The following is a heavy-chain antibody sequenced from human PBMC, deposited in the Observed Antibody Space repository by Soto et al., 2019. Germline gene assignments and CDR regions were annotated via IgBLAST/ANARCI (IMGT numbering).Heavy chain of an antibody. V-gene: IGHV4-61*08. CDR2: TYYNGDT. CDR1: DASFRCAEYY. CDR3: ARGPAYIDGWRTFDL. J-gene: IGHJ4*02. D-gene: IGHD6-19*01. Sequence: SETLFPTSAFSDASFRCAEYYWSWIRQPLGKGPEWIGYTYYNGDTKYNPALRSRVTMSEDTSKNQFSLRLSSVTAADTAVYFCARGPAYIDGWRTFDLWGRGILVTVS.